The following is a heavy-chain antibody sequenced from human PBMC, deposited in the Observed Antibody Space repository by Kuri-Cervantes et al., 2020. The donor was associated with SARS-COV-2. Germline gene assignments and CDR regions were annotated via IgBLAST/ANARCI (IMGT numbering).Heavy chain of an antibody. Sequence: SVKVSCKASGFTFTSSAVQWVRQARGQRLEWIGWIVVGSGNTNYAQKSQERVTITRDMSTSTAYMELSSLRSEDTAVYYCAADYGGNTYYYYYGMDVWGQGTTVTVSS. J-gene: IGHJ6*02. CDR1: GFTFTSSA. D-gene: IGHD4-23*01. CDR2: IVVGSGNT. V-gene: IGHV1-58*01. CDR3: AADYGGNTYYYYYGMDV.